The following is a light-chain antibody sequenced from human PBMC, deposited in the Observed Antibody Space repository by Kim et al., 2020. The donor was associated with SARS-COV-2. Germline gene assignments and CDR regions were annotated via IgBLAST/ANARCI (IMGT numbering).Light chain of an antibody. CDR3: QQYSSSPAT. CDR2: GAS. V-gene: IGKV3-20*01. J-gene: IGKJ1*01. Sequence: SPGERAALSCRASHNVSSNYLAWYQQKPGQAPRLLIYGASSRATGIPDRFSGSGSGTDFTLTITRLEPEDFAVYYCQQYSSSPATFGQGTKVDIK. CDR1: HNVSSNY.